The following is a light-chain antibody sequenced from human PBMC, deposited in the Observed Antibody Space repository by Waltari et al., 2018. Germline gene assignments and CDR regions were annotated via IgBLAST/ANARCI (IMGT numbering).Light chain of an antibody. V-gene: IGKV1-39*01. CDR1: QSIATR. J-gene: IGKJ2*01. CDR3: QQSSRLPYT. CDR2: DAS. Sequence: QMTQSPSSLSASVGDRVTITCRASQSIATRLNWYQQKPGKAPKVLIYDASTLQSGVPSRFSGGTSGTDFTLTISSLQPEDSASYFCQQSSRLPYTFGQGTKLEMK.